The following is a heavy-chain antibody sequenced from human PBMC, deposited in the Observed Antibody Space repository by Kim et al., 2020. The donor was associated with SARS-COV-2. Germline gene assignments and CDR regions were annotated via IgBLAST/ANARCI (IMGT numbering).Heavy chain of an antibody. D-gene: IGHD2-2*01. J-gene: IGHJ5*02. CDR3: AREYCSSTSCWYNWFDP. V-gene: IGHV7-4-1*02. CDR2: INTNTGNP. CDR1: GYTFTSYA. Sequence: ASVKVSCKASGYTFTSYAMNWVRQAPGQGLEWMGWINTNTGNPTYAQGFTERFVFSLDTSISTAYLQISSLKAEDTAVYYCAREYCSSTSCWYNWFDPWGQGALVTVSS.